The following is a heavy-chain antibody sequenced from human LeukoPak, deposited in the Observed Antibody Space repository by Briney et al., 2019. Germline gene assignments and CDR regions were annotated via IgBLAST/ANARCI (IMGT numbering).Heavy chain of an antibody. J-gene: IGHJ4*02. CDR2: ISSSSSTI. CDR3: ARDYYGSGSYYHEGYRYFDY. Sequence: GGSLRLSCAASGFTFSSYSMNWVRQAPGKGLEWVSYISSSSSTIYYADSVKGRFTISRDNAKNSLYLQMNSLRAEDTAVYYCARDYYGSGSYYHEGYRYFDYWGQGTLVTVS. CDR1: GFTFSSYS. V-gene: IGHV3-48*04. D-gene: IGHD3-10*01.